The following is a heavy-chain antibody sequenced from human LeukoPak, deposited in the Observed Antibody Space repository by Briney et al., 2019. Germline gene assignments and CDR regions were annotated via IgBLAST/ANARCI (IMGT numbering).Heavy chain of an antibody. CDR2: IYYSGST. CDR3: ARHRRWDSGTYSFDY. V-gene: IGHV4-59*08. D-gene: IGHD1-26*01. CDR1: GGSIISYY. Sequence: SETLSLTCTVSGGSIISYYWSWIRQPPGMGLEWIGYIYYSGSTTYNPSLKSRVTISVDTSKNQFSLKLTSVTAADTAVYYCARHRRWDSGTYSFDYWGQGTLVTVSS. J-gene: IGHJ4*02.